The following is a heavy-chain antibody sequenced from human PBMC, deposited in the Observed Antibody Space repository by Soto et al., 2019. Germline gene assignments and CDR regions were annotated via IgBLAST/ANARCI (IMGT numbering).Heavy chain of an antibody. V-gene: IGHV1-69*08. Sequence: EASVKVSCKTSGGTFSNDIITWVRQAPGQGLEWMGRIIPLLDTTNYAQKFQGRVTITADKSTGTAYMELNSLRAEDTAVYYCARDLYSYYDFWSGSLPYYYYGMDVWGQGTTVTVSS. CDR3: ARDLYSYYDFWSGSLPYYYYGMDV. CDR2: IIPLLDTT. CDR1: GGTFSNDI. D-gene: IGHD3-3*01. J-gene: IGHJ6*02.